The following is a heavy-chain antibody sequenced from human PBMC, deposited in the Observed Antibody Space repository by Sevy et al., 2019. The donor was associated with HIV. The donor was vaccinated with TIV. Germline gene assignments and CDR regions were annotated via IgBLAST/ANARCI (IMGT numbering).Heavy chain of an antibody. CDR1: GGTFSSYT. CDR2: IIPIFGTA. V-gene: IGHV1-69*06. Sequence: ASVKVSCKASGGTFSSYTISWVRQAPGQGLEWMGGIIPIFGTANYAQKFQGRVTITADKSTSTAYMELSSLRSEDTAVYYCARGYPPGAFDIWGQGTMVTVSS. CDR3: ARGYPPGAFDI. D-gene: IGHD2-2*01. J-gene: IGHJ3*02.